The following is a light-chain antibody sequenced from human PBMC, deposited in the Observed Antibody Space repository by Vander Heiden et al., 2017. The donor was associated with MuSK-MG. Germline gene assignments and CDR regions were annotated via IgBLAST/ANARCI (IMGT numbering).Light chain of an antibody. CDR1: QTVARNW. CDR3: QQYDSCSRT. CDR2: STS. Sequence: DIVSTQSPATLSLSPGERAARPCSGSQTVARNWLAWYQQKPGQAPRLLIHSTSTRATGIPYRFTASGSGTDFTLSISRLEPDDFAVYYCQQYDSCSRTFGQGTKVETK. J-gene: IGKJ2*01. V-gene: IGKV3-20*01.